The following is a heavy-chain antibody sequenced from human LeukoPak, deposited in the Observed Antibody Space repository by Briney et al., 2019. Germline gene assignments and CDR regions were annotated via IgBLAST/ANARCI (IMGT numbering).Heavy chain of an antibody. J-gene: IGHJ5*01. CDR1: GASITSYH. CDR3: ARDQEHCSGTSCYPYWYDS. CDR2: MFYSGNT. V-gene: IGHV4-4*07. D-gene: IGHD2-2*01. Sequence: SETLSFICTVSGASITSYHWSWIRQPAGKGLEWIGRMFYSGNTDYNPSLKSRLTMSIDTSKNQFSLKLSSVTAADTAVYFCARDQEHCSGTSCYPYWYDSWGQGTLVTVSS.